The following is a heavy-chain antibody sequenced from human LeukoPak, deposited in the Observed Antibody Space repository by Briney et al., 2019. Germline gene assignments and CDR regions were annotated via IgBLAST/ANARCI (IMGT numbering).Heavy chain of an antibody. D-gene: IGHD3-22*01. CDR1: GGSISSSSYY. Sequence: SETLSLTCTVSGGSISSSSYYWGWIRQPPGTGLEWIGSIYYSGSTYYNPSLKSRVTISVDTSKNQFSLKLSSVTAADTAVYYCARDLPYYYDSSGFGLDYWGQGTLVTVSS. J-gene: IGHJ4*02. V-gene: IGHV4-39*07. CDR2: IYYSGST. CDR3: ARDLPYYYDSSGFGLDY.